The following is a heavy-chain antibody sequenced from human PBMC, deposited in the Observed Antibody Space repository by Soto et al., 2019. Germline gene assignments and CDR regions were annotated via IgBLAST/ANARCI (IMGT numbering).Heavy chain of an antibody. D-gene: IGHD3-3*01. Sequence: QVQLQQWGAGLLKPSETLSLTCAVYGGSFSGYYWSWIRQPPGKGLEWIGEINHSGSTNYNPSLKSRVTISVDPSKNQFSLKLSSVTAADTAVYYCARGAMYYDFWSGYYRGDNWFDPWGQGTLVTVSS. V-gene: IGHV4-34*01. CDR2: INHSGST. CDR1: GGSFSGYY. CDR3: ARGAMYYDFWSGYYRGDNWFDP. J-gene: IGHJ5*02.